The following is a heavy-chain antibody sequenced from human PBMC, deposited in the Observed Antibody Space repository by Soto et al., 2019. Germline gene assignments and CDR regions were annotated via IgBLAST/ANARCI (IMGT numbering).Heavy chain of an antibody. D-gene: IGHD2-21*01. CDR2: ISGSGDLT. CDR1: GFTFSSYA. CDR3: EKDRSVVVSDYWFDS. V-gene: IGHV3-23*01. Sequence: PGGSLRLSCAASGFTFSSYAMSWVRQAPGKGLEWVSGISGSGDLTYYADSVKGRFTISRDNPKNTLNLEMSSLRAEDTAVYYCEKDRSVVVSDYWFDSWGQGKLVTVYS. J-gene: IGHJ5*01.